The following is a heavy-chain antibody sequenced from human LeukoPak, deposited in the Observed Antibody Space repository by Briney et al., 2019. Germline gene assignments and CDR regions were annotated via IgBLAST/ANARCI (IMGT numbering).Heavy chain of an antibody. J-gene: IGHJ4*02. D-gene: IGHD3-10*01. V-gene: IGHV3-11*01. CDR1: GFTFSDYY. CDR2: ISSSGSTI. CDR3: ASGNYYGSGSYYGVGAYFDY. Sequence: PGGSLRLSCAASGFTFSDYYMSWIRQAPGKGLEWVSYISSSGSTIYYADSVKGRFTISRDNAKNSLYLQMNSLRAEDTAVYYCASGNYYGSGSYYGVGAYFDYWGREPWSPSPQ.